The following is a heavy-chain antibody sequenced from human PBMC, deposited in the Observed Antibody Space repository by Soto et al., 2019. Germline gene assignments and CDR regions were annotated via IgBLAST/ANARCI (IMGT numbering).Heavy chain of an antibody. CDR2: IKSKTDGGTT. CDR3: TTGQRWLQLYLVYYGMDV. V-gene: IGHV3-15*07. CDR1: GFTFSNAW. D-gene: IGHD5-12*01. Sequence: GGSLRLSCAASGFTFSNAWMNWVRQAPGKGLEWVGRIKSKTDGGTTDYAAPVKGRFTISRDDSKNTLYLQMNSLKTEDTAVYYCTTGQRWLQLYLVYYGMDVWGQGTTVTVSS. J-gene: IGHJ6*02.